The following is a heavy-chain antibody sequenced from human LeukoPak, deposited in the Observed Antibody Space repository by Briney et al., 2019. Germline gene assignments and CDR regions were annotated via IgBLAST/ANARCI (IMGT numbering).Heavy chain of an antibody. CDR1: GGSISSSGYY. J-gene: IGHJ4*02. V-gene: IGHV4-39*01. D-gene: IGHD4-11*01. CDR3: ARLDYSDSYFDN. CDR2: IYYSGST. Sequence: SETLSLTCTVSGGSISSSGYYWGWIRQPPGKGLEWIGNIYYSGSTYYNPSLKSRVTISVDTSKNQFSLTLSSVIDADTAVYYCARLDYSDSYFDNWAREPWSPSPQ.